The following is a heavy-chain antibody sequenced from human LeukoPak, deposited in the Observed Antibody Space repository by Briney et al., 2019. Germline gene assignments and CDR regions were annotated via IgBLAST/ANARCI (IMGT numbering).Heavy chain of an antibody. J-gene: IGHJ4*02. D-gene: IGHD5-12*01. CDR1: GFTFSSYW. V-gene: IGHV3-74*03. CDR3: AREGRVSGYDFDC. Sequence: GGSLRLSCAASGFTFSSYWMHWVRQAPGKGLVWVSRINSDGSSITYADSVKGRFTISRDNAKNTLYLQMSSLRVEDTAVYYCAREGRVSGYDFDCWGQGTLVTVSS. CDR2: INSDGSSI.